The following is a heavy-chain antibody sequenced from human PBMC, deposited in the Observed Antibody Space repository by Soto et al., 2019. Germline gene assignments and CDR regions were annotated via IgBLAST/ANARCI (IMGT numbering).Heavy chain of an antibody. CDR3: ARGEIVVVPADGEDYYYGMDV. CDR1: GFTFSSYA. Sequence: PGGSLRLSCAASGFTFSSYAMHWVRQAPGKGLENVSAISSNGGSTYYANSVKGRFTISRDNSKNTLYLQMGSLRAEDMAVYYCARGEIVVVPADGEDYYYGMDVWGQGTTVTVSS. CDR2: ISSNGGST. V-gene: IGHV3-64*01. J-gene: IGHJ6*02. D-gene: IGHD2-2*01.